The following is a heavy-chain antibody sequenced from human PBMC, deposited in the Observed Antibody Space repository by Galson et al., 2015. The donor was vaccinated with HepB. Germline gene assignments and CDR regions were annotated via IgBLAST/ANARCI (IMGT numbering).Heavy chain of an antibody. J-gene: IGHJ6*02. Sequence: SETLSLTCTVSGGSVNSNSYYWSWIRQPPGKGLEWIGYIYYSGSTNYNPSLKSRVTISVDTSKNQFSLKLSSVTAADTAVYYCARGLAAVGDYGMDLWGQGTTVTVSS. CDR1: GGSVNSNSYY. CDR3: ARGLAAVGDYGMDL. CDR2: IYYSGST. D-gene: IGHD6-19*01. V-gene: IGHV4-61*01.